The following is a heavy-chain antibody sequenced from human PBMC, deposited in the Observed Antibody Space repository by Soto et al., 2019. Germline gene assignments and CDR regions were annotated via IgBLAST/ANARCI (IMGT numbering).Heavy chain of an antibody. CDR2: ISAYNGNT. J-gene: IGHJ6*02. CDR3: ARDRGAYGMDV. V-gene: IGHV1-18*01. Sequence: QVQLVQSGAEVKKPGASVKVSCKASGYTFTSYGISWVRQAPGQGLEWMGWISAYNGNTNYAQKLQGRVTMTTDTSTSTAYMXXXSLXXXDTAVYYCARDRGAYGMDVWGQGTTVTVSS. CDR1: GYTFTSYG.